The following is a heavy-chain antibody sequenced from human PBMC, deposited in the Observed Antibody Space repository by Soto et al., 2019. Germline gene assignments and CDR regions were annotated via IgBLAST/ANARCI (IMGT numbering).Heavy chain of an antibody. J-gene: IGHJ5*02. CDR1: GGTFSSYT. V-gene: IGHV1-69*02. D-gene: IGHD6-13*01. CDR2: IIPILGIA. CDR3: AGSIVAAGTNWFDP. Sequence: QVQLVQSGAEVKKPGSSVKVSCKASGGTFSSYTISWVRQAPGQGLEWMGRIIPILGIANYAQKFQGRVTITADKSTSTAYMELSSLRSEDTAVYYCAGSIVAAGTNWFDPWGQGTLVTVSS.